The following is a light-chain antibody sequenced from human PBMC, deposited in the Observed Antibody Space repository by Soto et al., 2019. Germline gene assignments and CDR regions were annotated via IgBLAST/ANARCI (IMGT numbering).Light chain of an antibody. Sequence: QSVLTQPPSVSGAPGQRVTISCTGSSSNIGAGYDVHWYQQLPGTAPKLLIYANINRPAGVPDRFSGSKSGTSAPLAITGLQAEDEADYYCQSYDSSPSGYVFGTGTKVTVL. CDR3: QSYDSSPSGYV. CDR1: SSNIGAGYD. J-gene: IGLJ1*01. V-gene: IGLV1-40*01. CDR2: ANI.